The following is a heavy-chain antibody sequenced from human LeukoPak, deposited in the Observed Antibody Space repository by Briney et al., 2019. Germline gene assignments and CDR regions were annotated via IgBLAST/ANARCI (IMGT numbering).Heavy chain of an antibody. CDR3: VTTSSSRTEFDL. D-gene: IGHD6-13*01. Sequence: GESLQIFCKASGYSFTSYWIGWVRQMPGKGLEWMGIIYVGDSDTRYSPSFQGQVTISVDKSISTAYLQWSSLKASDTAMYYCVTTSSSRTEFDLWGHGTLVTVSS. V-gene: IGHV5-51*01. J-gene: IGHJ2*01. CDR2: IYVGDSDT. CDR1: GYSFTSYW.